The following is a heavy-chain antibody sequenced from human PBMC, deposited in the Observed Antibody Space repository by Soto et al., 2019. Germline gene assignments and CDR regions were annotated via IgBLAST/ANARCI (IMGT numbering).Heavy chain of an antibody. CDR3: AREVVAAALNWFDP. Sequence: KTSETLSLTCTVSGGSISSGGYYWSWIRQHPGKGLEWIGYIYYSGSTYYNPSLKSRVTISVDTSKNQFSLKLSSVTAADTAVYYCAREVVAAALNWFDPWGQGTLVTVSS. CDR2: IYYSGST. J-gene: IGHJ5*02. V-gene: IGHV4-31*03. CDR1: GGSISSGGYY. D-gene: IGHD6-13*01.